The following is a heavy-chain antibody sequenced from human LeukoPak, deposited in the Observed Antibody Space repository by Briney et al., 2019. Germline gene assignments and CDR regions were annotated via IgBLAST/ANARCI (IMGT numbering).Heavy chain of an antibody. CDR1: GYTFTSYG. J-gene: IGHJ4*02. V-gene: IGHV1-18*01. CDR2: ISAYNGNT. Sequence: GASVKVSCKASGYTFTSYGISWVRQAPGQGLEWMGWISAYNGNTNYAQKLQGRVTITADESTSTAYMELSSLRSEDTAVYYCARGHNALYYYDSSLGYWGQGTLVTVSS. D-gene: IGHD3-22*01. CDR3: ARGHNALYYYDSSLGY.